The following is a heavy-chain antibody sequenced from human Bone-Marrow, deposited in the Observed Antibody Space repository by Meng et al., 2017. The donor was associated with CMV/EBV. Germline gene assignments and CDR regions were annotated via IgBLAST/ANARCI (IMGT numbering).Heavy chain of an antibody. J-gene: IGHJ4*02. CDR1: GGSISSYY. CDR3: ARVYVGDYDFWSGYWDYYFDY. D-gene: IGHD3-3*01. CDR2: IYYSGST. Sequence: SETLSLTCTVSGGSISSYYWRWIRQPPGKGLEWIGYIYYSGSTNYNPSLKSRVTISADTSKNQFSLKLSSLTAADTAAYYCARVYVGDYDFWSGYWDYYFDYWGQGTLVTVSS. V-gene: IGHV4-59*01.